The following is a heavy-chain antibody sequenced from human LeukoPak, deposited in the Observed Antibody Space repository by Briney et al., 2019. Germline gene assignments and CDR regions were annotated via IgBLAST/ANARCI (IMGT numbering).Heavy chain of an antibody. Sequence: NPSETLSLTCTVSGGSIRGSNYYWGWIRQPPGKGLQWIGGIYYTRSTYYNPSLKSRVTISVDTSKNQFSLKLISVTAADTAVYYCARGRAVLLWGQGTLVTVSS. D-gene: IGHD2/OR15-2a*01. V-gene: IGHV4-39*01. CDR2: IYYTRST. J-gene: IGHJ4*02. CDR3: ARGRAVLL. CDR1: GGSIRGSNYY.